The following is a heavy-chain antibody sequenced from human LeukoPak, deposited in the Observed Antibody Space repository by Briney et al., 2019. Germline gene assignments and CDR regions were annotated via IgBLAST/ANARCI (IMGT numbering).Heavy chain of an antibody. V-gene: IGHV4-34*01. CDR2: INHSGST. CDR1: GGSFSGYY. D-gene: IGHD2-15*01. CDR3: ARTRRYHGWSDY. Sequence: PSETLSLTCAVYGGSFSGYYWSWIRQPPGKGLEWIGEINHSGSTNYNPSLKSRVTISVDTSKNQFSLKLSSVTAADTAVYYCARTRRYHGWSDYWGQGTLVTVSS. J-gene: IGHJ4*02.